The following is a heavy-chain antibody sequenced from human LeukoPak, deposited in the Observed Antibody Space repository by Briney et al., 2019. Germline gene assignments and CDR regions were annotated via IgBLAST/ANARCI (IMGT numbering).Heavy chain of an antibody. J-gene: IGHJ6*02. D-gene: IGHD3-10*01. V-gene: IGHV4-59*01. CDR1: GGAISSYY. Sequence: SETLSLTCTVSGGAISSYYWSWIRQPPGKGLEWIGYIYYSGSTNYNPSLKSRVTISVDTSKNQFSLKLSSVTAADTAVYYCAREGVWFGELGSLYGMDVWGQGTTVTVSS. CDR3: AREGVWFGELGSLYGMDV. CDR2: IYYSGST.